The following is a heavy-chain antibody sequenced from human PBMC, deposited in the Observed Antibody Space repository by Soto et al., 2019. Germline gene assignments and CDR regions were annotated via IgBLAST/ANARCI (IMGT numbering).Heavy chain of an antibody. Sequence: EVQLVESGGGLVQPGGSLRLSCAASGFTFSSYSMNWVRQAPGKGLEWVSYISSSSSTIYYADSGKGRFTISRDNAKNSLFLQMNSLRADDTAGYYCAIDAYQLLGLKAFDPWGQGTLVTVSS. V-gene: IGHV3-48*01. CDR1: GFTFSSYS. CDR3: AIDAYQLLGLKAFDP. CDR2: ISSSSSTI. J-gene: IGHJ5*02. D-gene: IGHD2-2*01.